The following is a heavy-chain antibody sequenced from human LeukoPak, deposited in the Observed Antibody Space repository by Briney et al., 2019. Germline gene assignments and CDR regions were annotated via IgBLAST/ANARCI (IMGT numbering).Heavy chain of an antibody. Sequence: PGGSLRLSCAASGFTFSNYAMTWVRQAPGKGLDWVSAISVTGGSTYYADSVKGRFTISRDNSKNTLYLQMNSLRAEDTAVYSCATRPTVGGSTPTSDCWGQGTLVTVSS. CDR1: GFTFSNYA. CDR2: ISVTGGST. V-gene: IGHV3-23*01. J-gene: IGHJ4*02. D-gene: IGHD1-26*01. CDR3: ATRPTVGGSTPTSDC.